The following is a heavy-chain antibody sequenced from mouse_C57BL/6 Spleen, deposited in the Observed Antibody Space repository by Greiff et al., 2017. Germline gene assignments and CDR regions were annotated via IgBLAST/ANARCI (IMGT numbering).Heavy chain of an antibody. CDR1: GYTFTGYW. J-gene: IGHJ2*01. CDR3: ARRGLLYYFDY. V-gene: IGHV1-9*01. CDR2: ILPGSGST. D-gene: IGHD1-1*01. Sequence: VKLVESGAELMKPGASVTLSCKATGYTFTGYWIEWVKQRPGHGLEWIGEILPGSGSTNYNPKFKGKATFTADTSSNTAYMQLSSMTTEDSAIYCCARRGLLYYFDYWGQGTTLTVSS.